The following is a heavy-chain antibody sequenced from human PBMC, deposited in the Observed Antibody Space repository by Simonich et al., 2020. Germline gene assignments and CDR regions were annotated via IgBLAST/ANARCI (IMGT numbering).Heavy chain of an antibody. Sequence: QVQLVQSGAEVKKPGSSVKVCKASGGTFSSYAISWVRQAPGQGLEWMGGISPILGIANYAPKVQGRVTITADKSTGTAYMELSSLRSEDTAVYYCARTNTMRELDTMVRGVDYFDYWGQGTLVTVSS. CDR1: GGTFSSYA. J-gene: IGHJ4*02. CDR3: ARTNTMRELDTMVRGVDYFDY. V-gene: IGHV1-69*09. CDR2: ISPILGIA. D-gene: IGHD3-10*01.